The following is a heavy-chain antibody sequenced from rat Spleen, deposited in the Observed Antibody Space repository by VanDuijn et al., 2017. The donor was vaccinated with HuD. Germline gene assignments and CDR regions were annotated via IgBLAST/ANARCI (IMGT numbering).Heavy chain of an antibody. CDR2: ISTGGGNT. V-gene: IGHV5S14*01. D-gene: IGHD1-1*01. CDR1: GFIFSNCD. Sequence: EVHLVESGGGLVQPGRSMKLSCAASGFIFSNCDMAWVRQTPTKGLEWVASISTGGGNTYYRDSVKGRFTISRDNAKNTQYLQMDSLRSEDTATYYCARHLLQWSLFDYWGQGVMVTVSS. J-gene: IGHJ2*01. CDR3: ARHLLQWSLFDY.